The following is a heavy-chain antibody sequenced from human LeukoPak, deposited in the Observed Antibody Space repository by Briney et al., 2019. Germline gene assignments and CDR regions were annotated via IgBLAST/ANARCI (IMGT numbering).Heavy chain of an antibody. J-gene: IGHJ4*02. Sequence: GGSLRLSCAAPGFIFSDYYMTWIRQAPGKGLEWVSYIGRGGDDIKYADSVKGRFTVSRDNSKNSLYLQINSLKVEDTAVYYCSRDPRLLDFWGQGTLVTVSS. CDR3: SRDPRLLDF. D-gene: IGHD3-22*01. V-gene: IGHV3-11*01. CDR2: IGRGGDDI. CDR1: GFIFSDYY.